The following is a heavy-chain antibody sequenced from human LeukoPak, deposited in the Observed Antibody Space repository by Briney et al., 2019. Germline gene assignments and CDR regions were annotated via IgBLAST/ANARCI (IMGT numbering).Heavy chain of an antibody. V-gene: IGHV3-30*02. J-gene: IGHJ4*02. D-gene: IGHD5-24*01. CDR3: ALMRDGYTQ. CDR2: IRHDGSHK. CDR1: GFTFSNYG. Sequence: GGSLRLSCAASGFTFSNYGMHWVRQAPGKGLEWVTFIRHDGSHKSYADSVKGRFTISRDNSKNTLYLQMNNLRAEETAVYYCALMRDGYTQWGQGTLVTVSS.